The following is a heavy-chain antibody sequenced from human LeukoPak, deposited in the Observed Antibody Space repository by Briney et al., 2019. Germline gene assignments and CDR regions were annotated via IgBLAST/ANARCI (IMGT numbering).Heavy chain of an antibody. CDR2: ISGSGGSP. Sequence: GGSLRPSCAASGFTFSSYAMSWVRQAPGKGLEWVSAISGSGGSPYYAASVNDRFTISRDNSKNTVYLQMNSLRGEDTAVYYCVKMASGWHRGSLDFEYWGQGTLVTVSS. CDR3: VKMASGWHRGSLDFEY. J-gene: IGHJ4*02. D-gene: IGHD6-19*01. CDR1: GFTFSSYA. V-gene: IGHV3-23*01.